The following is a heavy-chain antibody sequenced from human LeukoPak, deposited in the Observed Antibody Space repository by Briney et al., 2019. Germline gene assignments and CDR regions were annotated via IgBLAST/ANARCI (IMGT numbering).Heavy chain of an antibody. CDR1: GGPISSYY. J-gene: IGHJ4*02. D-gene: IGHD2/OR15-2a*01. CDR3: ARGGVGTTSGRIDY. Sequence: SETLSLTCTVSGGPISSYYWNWIRQPPEKGLEWIGYIYHSGNTNNNPSLKSRVTISVDTSKNQFSLQLSSVTAADTAVYYCARGGVGTTSGRIDYWGQGTLVTVSS. V-gene: IGHV4-59*01. CDR2: IYHSGNT.